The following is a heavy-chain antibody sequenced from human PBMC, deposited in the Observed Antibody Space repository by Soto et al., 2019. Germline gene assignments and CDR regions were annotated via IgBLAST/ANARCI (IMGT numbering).Heavy chain of an antibody. J-gene: IGHJ4*02. CDR3: ARAAASSGWDFDY. V-gene: IGHV3-48*03. D-gene: IGHD6-19*01. CDR1: GFTFSSYE. Sequence: SGGSLRLSCAASGFTFSSYEMNWVRQAPGKGLEWVSYISSSGSTIYYADSVKGRFTISRDNAKNSLYLQMNSLRAEDTAVYYCARAAASSGWDFDYWGQGTLVTVSS. CDR2: ISSSGSTI.